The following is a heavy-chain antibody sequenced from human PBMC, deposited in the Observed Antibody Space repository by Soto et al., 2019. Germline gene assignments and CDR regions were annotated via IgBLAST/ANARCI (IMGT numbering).Heavy chain of an antibody. CDR3: ARGPLKGTSYLDY. Sequence: GGSLRLSCAASGFTFSSYAMHWVRQAPGKGLEWVAVISYDGSNKYYADSVKGRFTISRDNSKNTLYLQMNSLRAEDTAVYYCARGPLKGTSYLDYWGQGTLVTVSS. V-gene: IGHV3-30-3*01. J-gene: IGHJ4*02. CDR1: GFTFSSYA. CDR2: ISYDGSNK.